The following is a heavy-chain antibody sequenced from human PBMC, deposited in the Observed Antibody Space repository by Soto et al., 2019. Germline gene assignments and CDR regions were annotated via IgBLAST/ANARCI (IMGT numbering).Heavy chain of an antibody. J-gene: IGHJ4*02. CDR2: MFYGVST. CDR3: ARLPSRHLVDY. CDR1: GSSINSSGYY. V-gene: IGHV4-39*01. D-gene: IGHD3-3*02. Sequence: LSETLSLTCTVSGSSINSSGYYWGWIRQPPGKGLEWIGSMFYGVSTYYNPSLKSRVTVSVDTSKNQFSLNLRSVTAADTAVYYCARLPSRHLVDYWGQGTLVTVSS.